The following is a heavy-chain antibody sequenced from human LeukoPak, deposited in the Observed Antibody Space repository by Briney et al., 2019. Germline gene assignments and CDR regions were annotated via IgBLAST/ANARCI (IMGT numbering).Heavy chain of an antibody. D-gene: IGHD5-18*01. CDR2: IYSGGST. Sequence: GGSLRLSCAASGFTVSSNYMSWVRQAPGKGLEWVSVIYSGGSTYYADSVKGRFTISRDNSKNTLYLQMSSLRAEDTAVYYCAKNLGYSYGTPYYFDYWGQGTLVTVSS. J-gene: IGHJ4*02. V-gene: IGHV3-53*01. CDR1: GFTVSSNY. CDR3: AKNLGYSYGTPYYFDY.